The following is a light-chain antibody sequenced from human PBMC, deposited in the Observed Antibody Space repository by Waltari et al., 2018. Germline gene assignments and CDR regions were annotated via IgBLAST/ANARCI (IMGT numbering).Light chain of an antibody. CDR1: QTVTYNF. CDR3: QQYDGLVLT. Sequence: EIVLTQSRGTLFLSPGERAPLSYRASQTVTYNFLNWYQQQPGQAPRLLIHGASSRATGIPDRFSGRGSGTDFTLTISSLEPDDFAVYYCQQYDGLVLTFGGRPKVEI. J-gene: IGKJ4*01. V-gene: IGKV3-20*01. CDR2: GAS.